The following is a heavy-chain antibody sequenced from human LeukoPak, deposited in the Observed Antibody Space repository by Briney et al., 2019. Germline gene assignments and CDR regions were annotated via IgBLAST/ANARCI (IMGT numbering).Heavy chain of an antibody. CDR3: ARERLSVSGYDLSWFDP. V-gene: IGHV3-53*01. CDR1: GFTVSSNY. Sequence: GGSLRLSCAASGFTVSSNYMSWVRQAPGKGLGWVSVIYSGGSTYYADSVKGRFTISRDNSKNTLYLQMNSLRAEDTAVYYCARERLSVSGYDLSWFDPWGQGTLVTVSS. CDR2: IYSGGST. D-gene: IGHD5-12*01. J-gene: IGHJ5*02.